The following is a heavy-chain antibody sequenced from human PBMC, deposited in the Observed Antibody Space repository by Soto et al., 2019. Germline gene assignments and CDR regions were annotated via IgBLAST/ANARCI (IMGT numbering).Heavy chain of an antibody. Sequence: PGGSLRLSCAASGFTFSSYGMHWVRQAPGKGLEWVAVISYDGSNKYYADSVKGRFTISRDNSKNTLYLQMNSLRAEDTAVYYCAKDLVRYSDWSDDAFDIWGQGTMVTVSS. V-gene: IGHV3-30*18. J-gene: IGHJ3*02. CDR1: GFTFSSYG. CDR3: AKDLVRYSDWSDDAFDI. D-gene: IGHD3-9*01. CDR2: ISYDGSNK.